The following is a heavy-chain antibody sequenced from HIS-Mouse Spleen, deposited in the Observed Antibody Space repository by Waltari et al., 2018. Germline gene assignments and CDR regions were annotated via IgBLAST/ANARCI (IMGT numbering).Heavy chain of an antibody. CDR2: IYYSGST. J-gene: IGHJ4*02. Sequence: QLQLQESGPGLVKPSETLSLTCTVPGRSISSSSYYWGWIRQPPGKGLEWIGSIYYSGSTYYNPSLKSRVTISVDTSKNQFSLKLSSVTAADTAVYYCARVISTVTTPLPFDYWGQGTLVTVSS. D-gene: IGHD4-4*01. CDR1: GRSISSSSYY. V-gene: IGHV4-39*07. CDR3: ARVISTVTTPLPFDY.